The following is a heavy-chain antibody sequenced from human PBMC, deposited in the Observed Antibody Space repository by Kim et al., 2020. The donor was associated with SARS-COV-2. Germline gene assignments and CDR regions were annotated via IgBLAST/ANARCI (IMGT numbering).Heavy chain of an antibody. J-gene: IGHJ6*02. D-gene: IGHD2-8*01. V-gene: IGHV3-33*01. Sequence: ADSVQGRFTIYRDNSKNTLYLQMNSLRAEDMAVYYCARVLVFYYYGMDVWGQGTTVTVSS. CDR3: ARVLVFYYYGMDV.